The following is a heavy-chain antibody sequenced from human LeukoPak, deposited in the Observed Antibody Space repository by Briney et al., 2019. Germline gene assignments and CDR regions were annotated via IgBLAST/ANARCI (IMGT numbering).Heavy chain of an antibody. Sequence: GASVKVSCKASGYTFTSYGISWVRQAPGQGLEWMGWISAYNGNTNYAQKLQGRVTMTTDTSTSTAYMELRSLRSDDTAVDYCARDAAEYDFWSGYYTGILGYWGQGTLVTVSS. V-gene: IGHV1-18*01. CDR2: ISAYNGNT. CDR3: ARDAAEYDFWSGYYTGILGY. D-gene: IGHD3-3*01. CDR1: GYTFTSYG. J-gene: IGHJ4*02.